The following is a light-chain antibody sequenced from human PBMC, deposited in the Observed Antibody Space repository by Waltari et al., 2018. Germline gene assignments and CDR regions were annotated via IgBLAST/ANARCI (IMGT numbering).Light chain of an antibody. Sequence: QSGLTQPASVSGSPGQSITIPCTGTSSDVGNYNLVSWYQQYPGKAPKLMCYEVTKRASGVSDRFSGSKSGSTASLTIYGLQSEDDADYYCCSYAGFGIYVFGTGTKVTVL. CDR3: CSYAGFGIYV. CDR1: SSDVGNYNL. J-gene: IGLJ1*01. V-gene: IGLV2-23*02. CDR2: EVT.